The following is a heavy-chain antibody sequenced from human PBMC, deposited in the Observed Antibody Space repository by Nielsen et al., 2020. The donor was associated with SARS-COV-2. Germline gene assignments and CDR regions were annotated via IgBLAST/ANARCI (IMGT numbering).Heavy chain of an antibody. V-gene: IGHV4-30-2*01. CDR1: GGSISSGGYS. D-gene: IGHD3-16*01. J-gene: IGHJ3*02. CDR3: ARGGRITFGGADDAFDI. CDR2: IYHSGRT. Sequence: SETLSLTCAVSGGSISSGGYSWSWIQQPPGKGLEWIGYIYHSGRTYYNPSLKSRVTISVDRSKNQFSLKLISVTAADTAVYYCARGGRITFGGADDAFDIWGQGTMVTVSS.